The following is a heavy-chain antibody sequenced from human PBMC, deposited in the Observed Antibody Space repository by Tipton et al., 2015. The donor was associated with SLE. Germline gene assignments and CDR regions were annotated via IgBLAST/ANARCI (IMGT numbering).Heavy chain of an antibody. J-gene: IGHJ6*02. CDR1: GFTVSSDY. D-gene: IGHD1-1*01. Sequence: SLRLSCAASGFTVSSDYMSWVRQAPGKGLEWVSVIYGGGITYYADSVKGRLTISRDNSKNTLYLQMNSLRNEDTAVYYCARDPGIANGMGDWGRGTTLTVSS. CDR2: IYGGGIT. V-gene: IGHV3-53*05. CDR3: ARDPGIANGMGD.